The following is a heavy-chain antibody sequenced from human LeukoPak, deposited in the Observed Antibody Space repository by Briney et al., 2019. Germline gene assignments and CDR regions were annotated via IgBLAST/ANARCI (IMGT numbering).Heavy chain of an antibody. CDR1: GYTSTSYA. J-gene: IGHJ4*02. CDR2: INTNTGNP. D-gene: IGHD6-13*01. CDR3: ARGGDSYSSSWYVFDY. Sequence: ASVKVSCKASGYTSTSYAMNWVRQAPGQGLEWMGWINTNTGNPTYAQGFTGRFVFSLDTSVSTAYLQISSLKAEDTAVYYCARGGDSYSSSWYVFDYWGQGTLVTVSS. V-gene: IGHV7-4-1*02.